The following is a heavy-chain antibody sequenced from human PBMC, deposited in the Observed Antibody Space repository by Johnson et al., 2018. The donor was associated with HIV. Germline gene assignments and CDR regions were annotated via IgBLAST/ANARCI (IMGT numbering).Heavy chain of an antibody. Sequence: QVQLVESGGDVVQPGGSLRLSCAASGFTFNNYGMHWVRQAPGKGLGWVAFIRYDGSNKYYADSVKGRFTISRDNSKNTLYLQMNSLRAEDTALYYCARAFLSHYYDSSGPVDIWGQGTMVTVSS. D-gene: IGHD3-22*01. CDR2: IRYDGSNK. CDR3: ARAFLSHYYDSSGPVDI. V-gene: IGHV3-30*02. J-gene: IGHJ3*02. CDR1: GFTFNNYG.